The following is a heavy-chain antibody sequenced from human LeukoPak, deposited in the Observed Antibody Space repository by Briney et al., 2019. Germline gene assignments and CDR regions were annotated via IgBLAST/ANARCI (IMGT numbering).Heavy chain of an antibody. CDR3: ARLLHDSRGYYYFDY. CDR2: INHSGNT. V-gene: IGHV4-34*01. Sequence: SETLSLTCAVYGGSFSGYYWSWIRQPPGKGLEWIGEINHSGNTNYNPSLKSRVTISVDTSKNQFSLKLSSVTAADTAVYYCARLLHDSRGYYYFDYWGPGTLVTVSS. D-gene: IGHD3-22*01. J-gene: IGHJ4*02. CDR1: GGSFSGYY.